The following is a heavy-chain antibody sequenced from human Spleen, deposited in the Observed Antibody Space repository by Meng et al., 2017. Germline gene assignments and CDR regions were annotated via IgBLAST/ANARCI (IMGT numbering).Heavy chain of an antibody. D-gene: IGHD6-13*01. CDR2: IDPNNDHT. CDR3: ARDEDISAAGKLFGDY. J-gene: IGHJ4*02. Sequence: QGLLVPSGPEVKKPGASVKLSCKPSRYTCAAYWIHWLRQAPGQGLEWMGRIDPNNDHTQYAQNFQGRVTMTSDTSISTVYMELNGLRSDDTAVYYCARDEDISAAGKLFGDYWGQGTLVTVSS. CDR1: RYTCAAYW. V-gene: IGHV1-2*06.